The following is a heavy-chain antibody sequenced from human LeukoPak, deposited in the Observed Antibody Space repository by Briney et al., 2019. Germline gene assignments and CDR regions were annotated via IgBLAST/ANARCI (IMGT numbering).Heavy chain of an antibody. J-gene: IGHJ4*02. CDR3: ARRSRGTGSWYYFDY. V-gene: IGHV3-48*03. D-gene: IGHD3-10*01. Sequence: GGSLRLSCAASGFTFSSYEMNWVRQAPGKWLEWVSYISNSGNTIYYADSVKGRFTISRDNAKNSLYLQMNSLRAEDTAVYYCARRSRGTGSWYYFDYWGQGTLVTVSS. CDR1: GFTFSSYE. CDR2: ISNSGNTI.